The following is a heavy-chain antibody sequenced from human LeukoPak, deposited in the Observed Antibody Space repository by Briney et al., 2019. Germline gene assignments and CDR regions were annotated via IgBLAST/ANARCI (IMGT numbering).Heavy chain of an antibody. Sequence: GGSLRLSCAASGFTFSSYAMSWVRQAPGKGLEWVSYISSSGSTIYYADSVKGRFTISRDNAKNSLYLQMNSLRAEDTAVYYCARDSRLLWFGELLGWGQGTLVTVSS. CDR1: GFTFSSYA. V-gene: IGHV3-48*04. CDR2: ISSSGSTI. CDR3: ARDSRLLWFGELLG. D-gene: IGHD3-10*01. J-gene: IGHJ4*02.